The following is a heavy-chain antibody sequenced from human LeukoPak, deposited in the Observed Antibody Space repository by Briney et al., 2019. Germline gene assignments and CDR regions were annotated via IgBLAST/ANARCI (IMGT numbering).Heavy chain of an antibody. CDR3: VLDQGRYFYYMDV. CDR1: GGKFSSYA. Sequence: VASVKVSCKVSGGKFSSYAISWVRQAPGQGLEWVGGIIPFFGTPYYAQKFQDRVMITADESASTAYMELSSLRSEDTAVYFCVLDQGRYFYYMDVWGRGTTVTISS. CDR2: IIPFFGTP. D-gene: IGHD2-2*01. V-gene: IGHV1-69*13. J-gene: IGHJ6*03.